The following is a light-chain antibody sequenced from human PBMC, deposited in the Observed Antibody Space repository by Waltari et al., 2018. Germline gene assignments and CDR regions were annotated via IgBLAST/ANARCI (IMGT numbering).Light chain of an antibody. CDR3: AAWDVSLSVVV. V-gene: IGLV1-47*01. Sequence: QSVLTQPPSASATPGQKVTISCSGGRSNIGSNYVYWYQQLPGTAPKLLIYRNDQRPSGVPDLFSGSKSGTSASLAISGLRSEDEADYYCAAWDVSLSVVVFGGGTNLTVL. J-gene: IGLJ2*01. CDR2: RND. CDR1: RSNIGSNY.